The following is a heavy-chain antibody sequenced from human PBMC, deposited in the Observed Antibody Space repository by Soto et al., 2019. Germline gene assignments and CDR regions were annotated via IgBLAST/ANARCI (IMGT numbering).Heavy chain of an antibody. CDR3: ARTGSVTVAYWFDP. V-gene: IGHV1-46*01. J-gene: IGHJ5*02. CDR2: INPSGGST. D-gene: IGHD6-19*01. CDR1: GYTFTSYY. Sequence: ALVKVSCKASGYTFTSYYMHWVRQAPGQGLEWMGIINPSGGSTSYAQKFQGRVTMTTDTSTSAAYMELRSLRSDDTAVYYCARTGSVTVAYWFDPWGQGTLVIVSS.